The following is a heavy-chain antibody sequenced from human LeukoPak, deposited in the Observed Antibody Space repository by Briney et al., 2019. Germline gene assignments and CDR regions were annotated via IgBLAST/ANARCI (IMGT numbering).Heavy chain of an antibody. CDR2: ISGSAVST. CDR1: GFTFRSHA. Sequence: GALRLSCAASGFTFRSHAMSWVRQAPGKGLEWVSSISGSAVSTYYADSVKGRFTISRDNSKNTLYLQMNSLRADDTAVYYCANDRGDYSGSPRFDPWGQGTLVTVSS. CDR3: ANDRGDYSGSPRFDP. D-gene: IGHD3-22*01. J-gene: IGHJ5*02. V-gene: IGHV3-23*01.